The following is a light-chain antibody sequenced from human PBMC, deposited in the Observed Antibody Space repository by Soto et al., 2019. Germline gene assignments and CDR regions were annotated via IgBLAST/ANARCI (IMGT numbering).Light chain of an antibody. CDR2: ATS. V-gene: IGKV3-20*01. J-gene: IGKJ2*03. CDR1: QSVHTNY. CDR3: QQYGDYNSPRYS. Sequence: EIVLTQSPGTLSLSPGDRVTLSCRASQSVHTNYFPWYQQKPGQAPRLLMYATSSRAVGIPDRFSGSGSGTDFTLTISRLEPEDFAMYYCQQYGDYNSPRYSFGQGTRLEI.